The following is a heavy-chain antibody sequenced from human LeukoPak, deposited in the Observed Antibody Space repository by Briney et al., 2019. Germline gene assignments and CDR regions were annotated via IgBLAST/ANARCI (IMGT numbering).Heavy chain of an antibody. D-gene: IGHD3-9*01. CDR2: INPNIGRT. J-gene: IGHJ2*01. CDR3: AREPHYDLLTGYALGYLDL. CDR1: GYTFTYY. Sequence: SVKVSCKASGYTFTYYIHWVRQSPGPGLEWMGWINPNIGRTNYEQKFQGSVSMTRDKSISTAYMALSRLRSDDTAVYYCAREPHYDLLTGYALGYLDLWGRGTLLTVSS. V-gene: IGHV1-2*02.